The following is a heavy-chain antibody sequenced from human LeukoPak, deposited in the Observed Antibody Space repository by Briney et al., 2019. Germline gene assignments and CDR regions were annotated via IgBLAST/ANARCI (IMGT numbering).Heavy chain of an antibody. CDR3: ARASWDYCSSTSCPTRDFDY. CDR2: INHSGST. V-gene: IGHV4-34*01. J-gene: IGHJ4*02. D-gene: IGHD2-2*01. Sequence: KSSETLSLTCAVYGGSFSGYYWSWIRQPPGKGLEWIGEINHSGSTNYNPSLKSRVTISVDTSKNQFSLKLSSVTAADTAVYYCARASWDYCSSTSCPTRDFDYWGQGTLVTVSS. CDR1: GGSFSGYY.